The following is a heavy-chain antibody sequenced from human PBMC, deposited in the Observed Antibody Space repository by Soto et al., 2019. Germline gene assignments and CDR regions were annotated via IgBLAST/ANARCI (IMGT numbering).Heavy chain of an antibody. D-gene: IGHD3-10*01. CDR1: GYTFTSYY. CDR3: ARDVQGFGELFPGDYYYYGMDV. Sequence: ASVKVSCKASGYTFTSYYMHWVRQAPGQGLEWMGIINPSGGSTSYAQKFQGRVTMTRDTSTSTVYMELSSLRSEDTAVYYCARDVQGFGELFPGDYYYYGMDVWGQGTTVTV. V-gene: IGHV1-46*01. J-gene: IGHJ6*02. CDR2: INPSGGST.